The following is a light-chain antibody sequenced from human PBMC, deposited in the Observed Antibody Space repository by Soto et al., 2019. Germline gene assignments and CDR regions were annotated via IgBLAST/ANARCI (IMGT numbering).Light chain of an antibody. CDR2: GAS. CDR3: QQYARSPLT. CDR1: QTVSGDY. J-gene: IGKJ4*01. V-gene: IGKV3-20*01. Sequence: EIVLTQSPGTLSLSPGERATLSCRAGQTVSGDYLVWYQQKPGQAPRLVIYGASSRATGIPDRFNGSGSGTDFSLTISRLEPEDFAVYFCQQYARSPLTFGGGTKVEIK.